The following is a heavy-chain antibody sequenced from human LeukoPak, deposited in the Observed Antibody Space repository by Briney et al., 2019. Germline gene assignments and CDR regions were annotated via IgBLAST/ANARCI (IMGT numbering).Heavy chain of an antibody. J-gene: IGHJ5*02. CDR1: GYTFTGYY. Sequence: ASVTVSCKASGYTFTGYYIHWVRQSPGQGLEWMGWINPNSGGTNYAQKFQGRVTMTRDTSISTAYMELSRLTSDDTAMYYCARGEEFDPWGQGTLVTVSS. V-gene: IGHV1-2*02. CDR2: INPNSGGT. CDR3: ARGEEFDP.